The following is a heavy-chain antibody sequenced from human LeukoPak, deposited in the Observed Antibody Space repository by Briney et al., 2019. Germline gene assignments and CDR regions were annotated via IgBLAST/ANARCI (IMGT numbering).Heavy chain of an antibody. CDR2: ISGSGGTT. CDR3: AKDHLPGIVVADRDY. V-gene: IGHV3-23*01. CDR1: GFIFSRYG. J-gene: IGHJ4*02. Sequence: PGGSLRLSCAASGFIFSRYGISWVRRAPGKGLEWVSAISGSGGTTYYADSVKGRFTISRDNSKNTLYLQINSLRAEDTAVYYCAKDHLPGIVVADRDYWGLGTLVTVSS. D-gene: IGHD6-19*01.